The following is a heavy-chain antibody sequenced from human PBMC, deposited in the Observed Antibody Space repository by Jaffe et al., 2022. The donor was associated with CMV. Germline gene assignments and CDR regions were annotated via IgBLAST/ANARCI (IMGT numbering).Heavy chain of an antibody. CDR1: GGSINNMF. J-gene: IGHJ6*02. V-gene: IGHV4-4*07. Sequence: QVQLQESGPGLVKPSETLSLTCNVSGGSINNMFWSWIRQPAGKGLEWIARMYSSGSANYNPSLRSRVILSMDTTNNRFFLKLKSVTAADTAVYFCARGPQRYSGEVHGMDVWGQGAKVTVAS. D-gene: IGHD1-26*01. CDR3: ARGPQRYSGEVHGMDV. CDR2: MYSSGSA.